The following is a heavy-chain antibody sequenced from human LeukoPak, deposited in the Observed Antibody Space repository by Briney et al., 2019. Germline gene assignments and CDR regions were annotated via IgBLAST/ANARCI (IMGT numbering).Heavy chain of an antibody. J-gene: IGHJ4*02. V-gene: IGHV1-69*13. CDR1: GGTFSSYA. CDR2: IIPIFGTA. CDR3: AVTLVRELPVWAFDY. D-gene: IGHD1-26*01. Sequence: SVKVSCKASGGTFSSYAISWVRQAPGQGLEWMGGIIPIFGTANYAQKFQGRVTITADESTSTAYMELSSLRSEDTAVYYCAVTLVRELPVWAFDYWGQGTLVTVSS.